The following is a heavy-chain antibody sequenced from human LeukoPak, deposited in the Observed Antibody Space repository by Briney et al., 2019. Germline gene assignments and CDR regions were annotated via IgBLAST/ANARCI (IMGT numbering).Heavy chain of an antibody. CDR3: ARSLRTGRGTDWLFDY. Sequence: PGGSLRLSCAASGFTVSSNYMSWVRQAPGKGLEWVSVIYSGGSTYYADSVKGRFTISRDNSKNTLYLQMNSLRAEDTAVYYCARSLRTGRGTDWLFDYWGQGTLVTVSS. CDR2: IYSGGST. J-gene: IGHJ4*02. V-gene: IGHV3-53*01. CDR1: GFTVSSNY. D-gene: IGHD3-9*01.